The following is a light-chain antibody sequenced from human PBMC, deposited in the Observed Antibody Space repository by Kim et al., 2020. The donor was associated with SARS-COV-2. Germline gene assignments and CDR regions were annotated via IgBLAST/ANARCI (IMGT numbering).Light chain of an antibody. CDR2: GAS. CDR1: KSVRSN. Sequence: GKRATLTGRASKSVRSNLARYLQKPGQATRLLRYGASTRATGIPARFSGSGSGTEFTLTISSLQSEDFAVYYCQQYNNWPAYTFGQGTKLEI. V-gene: IGKV3-15*01. CDR3: QQYNNWPAYT. J-gene: IGKJ2*01.